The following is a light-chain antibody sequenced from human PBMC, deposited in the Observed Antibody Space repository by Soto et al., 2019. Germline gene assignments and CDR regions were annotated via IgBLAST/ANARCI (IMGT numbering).Light chain of an antibody. CDR3: STWDDSLNGWV. CDR2: SDT. V-gene: IGLV1-47*02. J-gene: IGLJ3*02. Sequence: QSVLTQSPSASGTPGQRVTISCSGSSSNIGSNYVYWYRQLPGTAPKLLIYSDTQRPSGVPDRFSGSKSGTSASLAISGLRSEDEAVYFCSTWDDSLNGWVFGGGTKLTVL. CDR1: SSNIGSNY.